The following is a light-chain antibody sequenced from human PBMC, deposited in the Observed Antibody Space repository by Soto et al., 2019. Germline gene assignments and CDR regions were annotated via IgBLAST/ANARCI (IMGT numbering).Light chain of an antibody. Sequence: QPVLTQPPSASGTHGQRVTIYCSGSSSNIGSNYVYWYQQVPGTAPRLLMYRASQRPSGVPDRFSGSKSGTSASLAISGLRSEDESDYYCAAWDDTLNGLVFGGGTKLTVL. CDR2: RAS. CDR1: SSNIGSNY. CDR3: AAWDDTLNGLV. V-gene: IGLV1-47*01. J-gene: IGLJ2*01.